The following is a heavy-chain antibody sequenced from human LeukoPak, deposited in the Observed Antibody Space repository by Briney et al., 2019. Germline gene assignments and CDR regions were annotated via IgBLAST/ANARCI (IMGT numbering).Heavy chain of an antibody. Sequence: PGGSLRLSCAASGFTFSSYGMHWVRQAPGKGLEWVAVISYDGSNKYYADSVKGRFTISRDNAKNSLYLQMNSLRAEDTAVYYCARAKYSSSAYNWFDPWGQGTLVTVSS. CDR3: ARAKYSSSAYNWFDP. D-gene: IGHD6-13*01. V-gene: IGHV3-30*03. J-gene: IGHJ5*02. CDR2: ISYDGSNK. CDR1: GFTFSSYG.